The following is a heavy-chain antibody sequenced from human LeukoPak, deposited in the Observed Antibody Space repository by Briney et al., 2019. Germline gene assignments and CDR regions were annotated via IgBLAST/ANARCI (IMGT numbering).Heavy chain of an antibody. V-gene: IGHV3-66*01. CDR3: VRAREYCSGGSCPTLGFDI. D-gene: IGHD2-15*01. CDR2: IYSGGST. Sequence: GGSLRLSCAASGFTVSSNYMSWVRQAPGKGLEWVPVIYSGGSTYYADSVKGRFTISRDNSKNTLYLQMNSLRAEDTAVYYCVRAREYCSGGSCPTLGFDIWGQGTMVTVSS. CDR1: GFTVSSNY. J-gene: IGHJ3*02.